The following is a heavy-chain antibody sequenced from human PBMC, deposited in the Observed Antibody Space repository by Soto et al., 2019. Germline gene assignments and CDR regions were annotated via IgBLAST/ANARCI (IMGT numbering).Heavy chain of an antibody. J-gene: IGHJ4*02. Sequence: GGSLRLSCAASGFTVSSNYMSWVRQAPGKGLEWVSVIYSGGNTYYADSVKGRFTISRGNAKNSLYLQMNSLRAEDTAVYYCARNLYYYGDYSGYWGQGTLVTVSS. D-gene: IGHD3-10*01. CDR2: IYSGGNT. V-gene: IGHV3-66*01. CDR3: ARNLYYYGDYSGY. CDR1: GFTVSSNY.